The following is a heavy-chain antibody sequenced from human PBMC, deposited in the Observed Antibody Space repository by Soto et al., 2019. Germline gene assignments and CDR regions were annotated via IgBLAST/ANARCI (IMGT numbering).Heavy chain of an antibody. Sequence: PSVKVSCKASGYTFTSYYMHWVRQAPGQGLEWMGIINPSGGSTSYAQKFQGRVTMTRDTSTSTVYMELSSLRSEDTAVYYCARGGSRRAIVVVVAATAGPFDYWGQGTLVTVSS. J-gene: IGHJ4*02. CDR2: INPSGGST. D-gene: IGHD2-15*01. CDR1: GYTFTSYY. V-gene: IGHV1-46*01. CDR3: ARGGSRRAIVVVVAATAGPFDY.